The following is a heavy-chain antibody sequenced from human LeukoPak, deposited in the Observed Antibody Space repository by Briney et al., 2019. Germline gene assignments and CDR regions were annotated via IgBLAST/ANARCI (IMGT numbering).Heavy chain of an antibody. CDR3: ARVRSYYYDSSGYPRQYFDY. J-gene: IGHJ4*02. Sequence: ASVKVSCKASGYTFTGYYMHWVRQAPGQGLEWMGRINPNSGGTNYAQKFQGRVTMTRDTSISTAYMELSRLRSADTAVYYCARVRSYYYDSSGYPRQYFDYWGQGTLVTVSS. D-gene: IGHD3-22*01. CDR2: INPNSGGT. V-gene: IGHV1-2*06. CDR1: GYTFTGYY.